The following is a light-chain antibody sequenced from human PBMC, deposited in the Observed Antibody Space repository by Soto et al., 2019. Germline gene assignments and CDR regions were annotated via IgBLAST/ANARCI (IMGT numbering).Light chain of an antibody. CDR2: AAS. V-gene: IGKV1-39*01. CDR3: QQSYNSPRT. J-gene: IGKJ1*01. Sequence: DIQMTQSPSSLSASVGDRVTITCRASQSIGSQLTWYQQRPGTAPKLLIYAASYLPSGVPSRISGSGSGTEFTRTINCLQPEDFAAYYCQQSYNSPRTFGQGTKVDI. CDR1: QSIGSQ.